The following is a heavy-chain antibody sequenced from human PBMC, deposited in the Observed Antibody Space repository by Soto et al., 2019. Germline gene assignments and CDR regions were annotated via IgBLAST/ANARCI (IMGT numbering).Heavy chain of an antibody. V-gene: IGHV4-34*01. CDR2: INQSGST. CDR3: ARGYGRVFDY. J-gene: IGHJ4*02. Sequence: QVQLQQWGAGLLKPSETLSLTCAVYGGSFSGDYWSWIRQPPGKGLEWIGEINQSGSTNYNPSLKSRVTISVDTSKNQFSLKLSSVTAADTAVYYCARGYGRVFDYWGQGTLVTVSS. D-gene: IGHD4-17*01. CDR1: GGSFSGDY.